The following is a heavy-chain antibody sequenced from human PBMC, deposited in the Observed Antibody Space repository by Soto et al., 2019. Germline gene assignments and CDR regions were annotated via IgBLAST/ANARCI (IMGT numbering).Heavy chain of an antibody. Sequence: PGGSLRLSCAASGFTFSSYGMHWVRQAPGKGLEWVAVISYDGSNKYYADSVKGRFTISRDNSKNTLYLQMNSLRAEDTAVYYCAKDLYYDFWSGYYHYYGMDVWGQGTTVTVSS. CDR3: AKDLYYDFWSGYYHYYGMDV. CDR2: ISYDGSNK. D-gene: IGHD3-3*01. CDR1: GFTFSSYG. J-gene: IGHJ6*02. V-gene: IGHV3-30*18.